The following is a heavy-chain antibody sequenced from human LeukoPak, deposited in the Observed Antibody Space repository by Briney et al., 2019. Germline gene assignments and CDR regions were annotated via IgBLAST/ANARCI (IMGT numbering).Heavy chain of an antibody. D-gene: IGHD2-2*01. J-gene: IGHJ4*02. CDR2: IRYDGSNK. CDR1: GFTFSSYG. CDR3: AKDQSSCADY. V-gene: IGHV3-30*02. Sequence: GGSLRLSCAASGFTFSSYGMHWVRQAPGKGLEWVAFIRYDGSNKYYADSVKGRFTISRDDSKNTLYLQMNSLRAEDTAVYYCAKDQSSCADYWGQGTLVTVSS.